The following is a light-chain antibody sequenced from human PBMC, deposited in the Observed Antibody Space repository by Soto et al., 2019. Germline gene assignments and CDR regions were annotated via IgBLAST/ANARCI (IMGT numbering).Light chain of an antibody. J-gene: IGLJ7*01. CDR3: CSFAGRYSDV. CDR2: DVA. Sequence: QSALTQPRSVSVAPGQSVTISGTGTSSDVGRYEYVSWYQQHPGKAPKLIIYDVAERPAGVPDRFSGSKSGNTASLTSSGLQAEDEADYSFCSFAGRYSDVFGGGTQLTVL. V-gene: IGLV2-11*01. CDR1: SSDVGRYEY.